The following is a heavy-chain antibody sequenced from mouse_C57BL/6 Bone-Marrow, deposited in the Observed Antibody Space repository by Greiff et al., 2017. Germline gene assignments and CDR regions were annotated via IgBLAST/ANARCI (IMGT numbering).Heavy chain of an antibody. V-gene: IGHV1-74*01. Sequence: QVQLQQPGAELVKPGASVKVSCKASGYTFTSYWMHWVKQRPGQGLEWIGRIHPSDSDTNYNQKFKGKATLTVDKSSSTAYLQLSSLTSEDSAVYYCAMGPTGKDAMDYWGQGTSVTVSS. CDR2: IHPSDSDT. J-gene: IGHJ4*01. CDR3: AMGPTGKDAMDY. D-gene: IGHD1-1*01. CDR1: GYTFTSYW.